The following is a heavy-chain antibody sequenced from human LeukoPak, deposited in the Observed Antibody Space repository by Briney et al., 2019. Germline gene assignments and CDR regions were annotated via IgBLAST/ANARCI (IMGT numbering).Heavy chain of an antibody. Sequence: LPGGSLRLSCAASGFTFSNYAMSWVRQAPGKGLEWVSDISGSGDSTNYADSVKGRFTISRDNSKNTLYLQMNSLRAEDTAVYYCAKVDPMGAHRPFDYWGQGTLVTVSS. CDR1: GFTFSNYA. CDR3: AKVDPMGAHRPFDY. D-gene: IGHD1-26*01. J-gene: IGHJ4*02. V-gene: IGHV3-23*01. CDR2: ISGSGDST.